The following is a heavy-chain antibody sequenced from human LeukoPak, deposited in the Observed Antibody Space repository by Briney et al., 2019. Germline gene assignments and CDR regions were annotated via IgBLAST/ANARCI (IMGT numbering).Heavy chain of an antibody. V-gene: IGHV3-9*01. J-gene: IGHJ4*02. CDR1: GFTFSSYW. CDR2: ISWNSGYI. D-gene: IGHD6-13*01. Sequence: GGSLRLSCAASGFTFSSYWMSWVRQAPGRGLEWVSGISWNSGYIAYADSVKGRFTISRDNAKNSLYLQMNSLIPEDTALYYCAKRSAAGMVGYFDYWGQGTLVTVSS. CDR3: AKRSAAGMVGYFDY.